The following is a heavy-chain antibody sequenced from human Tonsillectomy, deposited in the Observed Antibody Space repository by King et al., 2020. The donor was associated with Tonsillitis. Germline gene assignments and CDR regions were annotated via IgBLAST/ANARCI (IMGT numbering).Heavy chain of an antibody. Sequence: VQLVESGGGLVEPGGSVRLSCAASGFTFSSYWMHWVRQAPGKGLVWVGRINSGGSSTSYADSVKGRFTISRDNAKNTLYLQMNSLRAEDTAVYYCARVEIVHWYFDLWGRGTLVTVSS. CDR1: GFTFSSYW. J-gene: IGHJ2*01. D-gene: IGHD2/OR15-2a*01. V-gene: IGHV3-74*01. CDR3: ARVEIVHWYFDL. CDR2: INSGGSST.